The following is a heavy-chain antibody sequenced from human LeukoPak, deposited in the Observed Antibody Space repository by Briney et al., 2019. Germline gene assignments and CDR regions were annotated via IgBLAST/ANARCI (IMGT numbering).Heavy chain of an antibody. CDR3: ARDLRAKRHGAFDI. CDR2: IYYSGST. Sequence: PSETLSLTCTVSGGSISSGGYYWSWIRQHPGKGLEWIGYIYYSGSTYYNPSLKSRVTISVDTSKTQFSLKLSSVTAADTAVYYCARDLRAKRHGAFDIWGQGTMATVSS. V-gene: IGHV4-31*03. CDR1: GGSISSGGYY. J-gene: IGHJ3*02.